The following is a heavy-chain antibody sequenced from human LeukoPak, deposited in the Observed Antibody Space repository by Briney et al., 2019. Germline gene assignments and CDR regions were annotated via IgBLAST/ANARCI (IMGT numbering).Heavy chain of an antibody. J-gene: IGHJ4*02. CDR1: NYTFNSYG. Sequence: ASVKVSCKASNYTFNSYGISWVRQPPGQGREWMGWIVAYNGNTNYAQKLQGRVTMTTDTSTSTAYMELRSLRSDDTAVYYCARDIAVAAIIPPYFDYWGQGTLVSVSS. CDR2: IVAYNGNT. D-gene: IGHD6-19*01. V-gene: IGHV1-18*01. CDR3: ARDIAVAAIIPPYFDY.